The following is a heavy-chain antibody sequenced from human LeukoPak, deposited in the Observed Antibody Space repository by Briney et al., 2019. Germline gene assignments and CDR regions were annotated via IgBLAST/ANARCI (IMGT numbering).Heavy chain of an antibody. Sequence: GGSLRLSCAASGFTFSDHYMDWVRQAPGKGPEWVGRTRNKANSYTTEYAASVKGRFTISRDDSKNSLYLQMNSLKTEDTAVYYCAVRYGSSGPLGNYWGQGTLVTVSS. V-gene: IGHV3-72*01. J-gene: IGHJ4*02. CDR1: GFTFSDHY. CDR2: TRNKANSYTT. CDR3: AVRYGSSGPLGNY. D-gene: IGHD3-22*01.